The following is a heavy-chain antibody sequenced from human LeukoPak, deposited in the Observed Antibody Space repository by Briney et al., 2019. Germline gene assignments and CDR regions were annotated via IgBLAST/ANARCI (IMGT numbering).Heavy chain of an antibody. CDR3: ARHPTTTYYYDSSGYFDY. Sequence: LETLSLTCAVYGGSFSSYYWGCLPPPPGKGRVWCGSIYYSGSTYYNPSLKSRVTISVDTSKNQFSLKLSSVTAADTAVYYCARHPTTTYYYDSSGYFDYWGQGTLVTVSS. V-gene: IGHV4-39*01. D-gene: IGHD3-22*01. CDR1: GGSFSSYY. CDR2: IYYSGST. J-gene: IGHJ4*02.